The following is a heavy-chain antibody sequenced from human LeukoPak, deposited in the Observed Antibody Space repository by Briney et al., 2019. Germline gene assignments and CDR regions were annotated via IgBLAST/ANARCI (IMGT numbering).Heavy chain of an antibody. V-gene: IGHV4-59*01. J-gene: IGHJ5*02. CDR2: ISYTGST. D-gene: IGHD3-10*01. CDR3: ARDDYRGVTNFDP. Sequence: SETLSLTCTVSGDPISPYFWMWLRQTPGKGLEWIGYISYTGSTNYNPALKSRVTISVDTSKNQFSLQLTSVTAADTAVYYCARDDYRGVTNFDPWGQGTLVTVSS. CDR1: GDPISPYF.